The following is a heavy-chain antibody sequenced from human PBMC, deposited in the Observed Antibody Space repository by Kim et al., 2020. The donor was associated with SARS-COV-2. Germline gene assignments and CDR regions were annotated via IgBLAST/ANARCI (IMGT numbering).Heavy chain of an antibody. CDR1: GFTFSSYS. CDR2: ISSSDSTI. J-gene: IGHJ2*01. D-gene: IGHD6-19*01. CDR3: ARERQQWLLRGWYFDL. V-gene: IGHV3-48*02. Sequence: GGSLRLSCAASGFTFSSYSMNWVRQAPGKGLEWVSYISSSDSTIYYADSVKGRFTISRDNAKNSLYLQMNSLRDEDTAVYYCARERQQWLLRGWYFDLWGRGTLVTVSS.